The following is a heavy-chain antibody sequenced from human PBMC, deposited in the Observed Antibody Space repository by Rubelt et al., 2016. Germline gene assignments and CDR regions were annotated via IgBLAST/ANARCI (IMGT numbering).Heavy chain of an antibody. J-gene: IGHJ4*02. CDR3: ASGRVG. V-gene: IGHV3-48*04. Sequence: EVQLLESGGALVQPGGSLRLSCAASGFSFSDYSMNWVRQAPGKGLEWLSYITSGSDTIHYADSVKGRLTITRDNAKKSLYLQMNSLRVEDTAVYYCASGRVGWGQGTLVTVSS. D-gene: IGHD2-2*01. CDR2: ITSGSDTI. CDR1: GFSFSDYS.